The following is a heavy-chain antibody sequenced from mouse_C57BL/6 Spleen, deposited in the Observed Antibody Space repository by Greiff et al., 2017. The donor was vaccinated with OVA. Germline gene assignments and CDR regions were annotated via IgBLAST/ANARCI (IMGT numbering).Heavy chain of an antibody. CDR3: ARDDTTVVADYFDY. D-gene: IGHD1-1*01. Sequence: EVKLQESGPGLVKPSQSLSLTCSVTGYSITSGYYWNWIRQFPGNKLEWMGYISYDGSNNYNPSLKNRISITRDTSKNQFFLKLNSVTTEDTATYYCARDDTTVVADYFDYWGQGTTLTVSS. CDR1: GYSITSGYY. CDR2: ISYDGSN. J-gene: IGHJ2*01. V-gene: IGHV3-6*01.